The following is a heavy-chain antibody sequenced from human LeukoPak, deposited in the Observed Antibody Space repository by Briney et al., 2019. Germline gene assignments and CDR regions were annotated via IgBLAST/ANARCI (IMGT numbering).Heavy chain of an antibody. CDR2: INPNSGGT. V-gene: IGHV1-2*02. CDR1: GYAFTGYY. J-gene: IGHJ4*02. Sequence: GASVKVSCKASGYAFTGYYMHWVRQAPGQGLEWMGWINPNSGGTNYAQKFQGRVTMTRDTSISTAYMELGRLRSDDTAVYYCARAALGVEMATITDWGQGTLVTVSS. CDR3: ARAALGVEMATITD. D-gene: IGHD5-24*01.